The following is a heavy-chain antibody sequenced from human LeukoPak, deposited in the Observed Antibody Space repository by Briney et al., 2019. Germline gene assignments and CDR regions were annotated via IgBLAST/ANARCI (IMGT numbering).Heavy chain of an antibody. CDR1: GFTFSSYG. J-gene: IGHJ4*02. Sequence: SGGSLRLSCAASGFTFSSYGMHWVRQAPGKGLEWVAFIRYDGSNKYYADSVKGRFTISRDNSKNTLYLQMSSLRAEDTAVYYCARDRWRGGNYYFDYWGQGALVTVSS. CDR3: ARDRWRGGNYYFDY. V-gene: IGHV3-30*02. CDR2: IRYDGSNK. D-gene: IGHD4-23*01.